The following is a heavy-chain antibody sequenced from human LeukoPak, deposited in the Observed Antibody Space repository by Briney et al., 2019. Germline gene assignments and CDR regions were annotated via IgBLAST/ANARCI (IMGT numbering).Heavy chain of an antibody. CDR1: GFTFSSYS. Sequence: GGSLRLSCAASGFTFSSYSMNWVRQAPGKGLEWVSSISSSSSYIYYADSVKGRFTISRDDAKNSLYLQMNSLRAEDTAVYYCAKPHLRDWFDPWGQGTLVTVSS. CDR3: AKPHLRDWFDP. CDR2: ISSSSSYI. D-gene: IGHD1-14*01. J-gene: IGHJ5*02. V-gene: IGHV3-21*01.